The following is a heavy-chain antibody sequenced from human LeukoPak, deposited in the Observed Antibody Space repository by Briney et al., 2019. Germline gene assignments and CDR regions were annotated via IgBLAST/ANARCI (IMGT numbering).Heavy chain of an antibody. CDR3: ARGGTYLGWFDP. CDR1: GYTFTGYH. V-gene: IGHV1-2*06. Sequence: ASVKVSCKGSGYTFTGYHIHWVQQAPGQGLEWMGRIDPNSGGTNYAQRFQGRVTMTRETSITTAYMELRRLRSDDTAVYYCARGGTYLGWFDPWGQGTLVTVSS. CDR2: IDPNSGGT. D-gene: IGHD1-26*01. J-gene: IGHJ5*02.